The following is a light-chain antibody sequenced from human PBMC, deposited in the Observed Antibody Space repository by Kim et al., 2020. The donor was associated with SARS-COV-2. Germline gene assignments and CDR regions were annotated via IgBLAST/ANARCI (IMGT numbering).Light chain of an antibody. V-gene: IGLV3-10*01. CDR3: YSTDSSGNHGV. Sequence: SYELTQPPSISVSPGQTAGITCSGDTLPKKYAYWYQQKSGQAPVLVIYDDNKRPSGIPERFSGSSSGTMATLTISRAQVEDEADYYCYSTDSSGNHGVFGGGTQLTVL. CDR2: DDN. CDR1: TLPKKY. J-gene: IGLJ3*02.